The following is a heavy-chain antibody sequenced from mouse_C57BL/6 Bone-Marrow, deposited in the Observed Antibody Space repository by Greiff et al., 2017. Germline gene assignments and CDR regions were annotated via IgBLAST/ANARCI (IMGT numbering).Heavy chain of an antibody. CDR2: IHPNSGST. Sequence: QVQLQQPGAELVKPGASVKLSCKASGYTFTSYWLHWVKQRPGQGLEWIGMIHPNSGSTNYNEKFKSKATLTVDKSSSTAYMQLSSLTSEDSAVYYCAREGYSNYFPWFAYWGQGTLVTVSA. V-gene: IGHV1-64*01. CDR1: GYTFTSYW. D-gene: IGHD2-5*01. J-gene: IGHJ3*01. CDR3: AREGYSNYFPWFAY.